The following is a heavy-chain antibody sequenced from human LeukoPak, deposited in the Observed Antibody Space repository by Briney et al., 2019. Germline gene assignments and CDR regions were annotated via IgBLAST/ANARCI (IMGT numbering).Heavy chain of an antibody. Sequence: GGSLRLSCAASGFTFRRSMMNWVRQAPRKGLERVSSISSSSSYIYYTDSVKGRFSISRDNAKNSLYLQMNTLRAEDTAVYYCTRDGDTGMVGGYYYYMDVWGKGTTVTVSS. D-gene: IGHD5-18*01. CDR1: GFTFRRSM. CDR2: ISSSSSYI. CDR3: TRDGDTGMVGGYYYYMDV. J-gene: IGHJ6*03. V-gene: IGHV3-21*01.